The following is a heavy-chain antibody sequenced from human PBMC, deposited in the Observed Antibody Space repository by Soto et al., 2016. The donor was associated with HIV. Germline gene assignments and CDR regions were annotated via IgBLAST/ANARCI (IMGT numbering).Heavy chain of an antibody. CDR1: GFTIDNNY. J-gene: IGHJ3*02. V-gene: IGHV3-66*01. CDR3: GRGLHDSNDHSVDAFDI. CDR2: IYSSGST. Sequence: EVQLVESGGDLVQPGGSLRLSCKVSGFTIDNNYMAWVRQAPGKGLEWVSVIYSSGSTYYADSVNDRFILSRDNSKSTLFSQMRSLRVEDTAVYYCGRGLHDSNDHSVDAFDIKGQGTMVTVSS. D-gene: IGHD4-4*01.